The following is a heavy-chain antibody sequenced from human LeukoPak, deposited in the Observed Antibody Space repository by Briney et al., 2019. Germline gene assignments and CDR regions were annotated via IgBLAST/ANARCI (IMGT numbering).Heavy chain of an antibody. CDR3: ARRSSTSFFFDY. Sequence: PGGSLRLSCTASGFTFGTFWMHWVRQAPGKGLEWVANINQDGSDIKYADPVKGRFTISRDNAKDSLYLQMNSLRAEDTAVYYCARRSSTSFFFDYWGQGTLVTVSS. CDR1: GFTFGTFW. D-gene: IGHD2-2*01. CDR2: INQDGSDI. J-gene: IGHJ4*02. V-gene: IGHV3-7*03.